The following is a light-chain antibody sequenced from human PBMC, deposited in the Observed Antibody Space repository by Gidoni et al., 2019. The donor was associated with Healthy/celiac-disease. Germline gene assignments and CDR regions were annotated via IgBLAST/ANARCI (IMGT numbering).Light chain of an antibody. V-gene: IGLV1-40*01. Sequence: QSVLTPPPSVPRAPGPRVTLSCTGSSSNIGAGYDVHWYQQLPGTAPKLLIYGNSNRPSGVPDRFSGSKSGTSASLAITGLQAEDEADYYCQSYDSSLSGVVFGGGTKLTVX. CDR3: QSYDSSLSGVV. J-gene: IGLJ2*01. CDR1: SSNIGAGYD. CDR2: GNS.